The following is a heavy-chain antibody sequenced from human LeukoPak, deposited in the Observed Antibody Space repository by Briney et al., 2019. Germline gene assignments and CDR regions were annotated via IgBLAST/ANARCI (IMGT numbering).Heavy chain of an antibody. Sequence: PGGSLRLSCAASGFTVSSNFMSWVRQAPGKGLEWVSAISGSGGSTYYADSVKGRFTISRDNSKNTLYLQMNSLRAEDTAVYYCAKVGTTVTPYLDYWGQGTLVTVSS. CDR2: ISGSGGST. J-gene: IGHJ4*02. V-gene: IGHV3-23*01. CDR3: AKVGTTVTPYLDY. CDR1: GFTVSSNF. D-gene: IGHD4-17*01.